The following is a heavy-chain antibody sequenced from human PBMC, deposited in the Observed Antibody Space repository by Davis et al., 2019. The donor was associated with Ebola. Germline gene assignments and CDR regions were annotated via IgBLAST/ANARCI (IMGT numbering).Heavy chain of an antibody. CDR2: IKQDGSEK. CDR1: GFTFSSYS. D-gene: IGHD5-24*01. CDR3: ARERWLQLYYFDY. Sequence: ESLNISCASSGFTFSSYSMNWVRQAPGTGLEWVANIKQDGSEKYYVDSVKGRFTISRDNAKNSLYLQMNSLRAEDTAVYYCARERWLQLYYFDYWGQGTLVTVSS. V-gene: IGHV3-7*01. J-gene: IGHJ4*02.